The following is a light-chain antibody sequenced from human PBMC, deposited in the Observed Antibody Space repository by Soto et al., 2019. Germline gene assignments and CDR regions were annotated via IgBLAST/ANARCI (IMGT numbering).Light chain of an antibody. CDR3: SSFTGSSYV. CDR2: DVT. J-gene: IGLJ1*01. CDR1: SSDVGNNNY. Sequence: ALTQPASVSGSPGQSITISCTGTSSDVGNNNYVSWYQQNPGKAPKVMICDVTNRPSGVSNRFSGSKSGDTASLTISGLQAEDEADYYCSSFTGSSYVFGTGTKVTVL. V-gene: IGLV2-14*01.